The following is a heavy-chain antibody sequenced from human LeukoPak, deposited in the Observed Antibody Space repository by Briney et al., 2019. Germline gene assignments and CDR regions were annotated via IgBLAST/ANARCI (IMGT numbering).Heavy chain of an antibody. D-gene: IGHD2-21*01. CDR2: INPNSGGT. Sequence: ASVKASCKASGYTFTGYYMHWVRQAPGQGLEWMGWINPNSGGTNYAQKFQGRVTMTRDTSISTAYMELSRLRSDDTAVYYCARRETILRAFDIWGQGTMVTVSS. J-gene: IGHJ3*02. CDR3: ARRETILRAFDI. CDR1: GYTFTGYY. V-gene: IGHV1-2*02.